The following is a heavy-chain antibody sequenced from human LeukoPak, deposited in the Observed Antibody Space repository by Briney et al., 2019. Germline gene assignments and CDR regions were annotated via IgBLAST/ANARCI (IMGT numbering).Heavy chain of an antibody. CDR3: VTGQWLVPVSY. D-gene: IGHD6-19*01. CDR2: INHSGST. Sequence: SETLSLTCAVYGGSFSGYYRSWIRQPPEKGLEWIGEINHSGSTNYNPSLKSRVTISEDTSKNQFSLKLNSVTAADTAVYYCVTGQWLVPVSYWGQGTVVTVSS. CDR1: GGSFSGYY. V-gene: IGHV4-34*01. J-gene: IGHJ4*02.